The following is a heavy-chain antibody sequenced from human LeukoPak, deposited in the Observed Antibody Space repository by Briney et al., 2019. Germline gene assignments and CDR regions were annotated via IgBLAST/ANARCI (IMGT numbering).Heavy chain of an antibody. CDR2: ISAYNGNT. CDR1: GYTFTSYG. D-gene: IGHD6-6*01. CDR3: ARQTQVGYSSSSPLYYYYYMDV. J-gene: IGHJ6*03. V-gene: IGHV1-18*01. Sequence: ASVKVSCKASGYTFTSYGISWARQAPGQGLEWMVWISAYNGNTNYAQKLQGRVTMTTDKSTSTAYMELRSLRSDDTAVYYCARQTQVGYSSSSPLYYYYYMDVWGKGTTVTVSS.